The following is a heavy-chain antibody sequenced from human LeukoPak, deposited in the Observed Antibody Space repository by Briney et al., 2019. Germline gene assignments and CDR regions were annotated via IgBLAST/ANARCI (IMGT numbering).Heavy chain of an antibody. CDR2: INHSGST. J-gene: IGHJ3*02. D-gene: IGHD3-22*01. V-gene: IGHV4-34*01. Sequence: PSETLSLTCAVYGGSFSGYYSSWIRQPPGKGLEWIGEINHSGSTNYNPSLKSRVTISVDTSKNQFSLKLSSVTAADTAVYYCARHDYYDTYAFDIWGQGTMVTVSS. CDR3: ARHDYYDTYAFDI. CDR1: GGSFSGYY.